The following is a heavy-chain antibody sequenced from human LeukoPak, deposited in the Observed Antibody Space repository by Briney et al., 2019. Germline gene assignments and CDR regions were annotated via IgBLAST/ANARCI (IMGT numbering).Heavy chain of an antibody. V-gene: IGHV3-33*01. Sequence: PGGSLRLSCSASGFTLNDYGFHWVRQAPGKGLEWVAVIWYDGSNKYYADSVKGRFTISRDNSKNTMSLQMSSLRDEDTAVYYCARDRPTGNYYSIDWWGQGTLVTVSS. J-gene: IGHJ4*02. CDR3: ARDRPTGNYYSIDW. CDR1: GFTLNDYG. CDR2: IWYDGSNK. D-gene: IGHD1-26*01.